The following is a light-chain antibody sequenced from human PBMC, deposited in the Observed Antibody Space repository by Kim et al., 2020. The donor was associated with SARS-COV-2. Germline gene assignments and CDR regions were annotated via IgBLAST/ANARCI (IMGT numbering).Light chain of an antibody. CDR3: QQDYNLPGT. V-gene: IGKV3D-7*01. J-gene: IGKJ2*01. Sequence: PGERVTLSCRASQSVSSSYLTWYQQKPGQAPRLLIYGASTRAISIPARFSGSGSGTDFTLTISSLQPEDFAVYYCQQDYNLPGTFGQGTKLEI. CDR2: GAS. CDR1: QSVSSSY.